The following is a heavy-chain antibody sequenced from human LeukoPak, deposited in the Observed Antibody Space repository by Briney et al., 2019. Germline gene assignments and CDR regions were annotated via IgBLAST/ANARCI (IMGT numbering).Heavy chain of an antibody. J-gene: IGHJ4*02. V-gene: IGHV3-23*01. CDR2: ISGSGGTT. Sequence: GGSLRLSCAASGFTFNNYAMNWVRQAPGKGLEWVSVISGSGGTTYYADSVKGRFTISRDNSKNTLFLLMNSLRVEDTAVYYCAREPPGGTTAADSWGQGTLVTVSS. CDR1: GFTFNNYA. CDR3: AREPPGGTTAADS. D-gene: IGHD1/OR15-1a*01.